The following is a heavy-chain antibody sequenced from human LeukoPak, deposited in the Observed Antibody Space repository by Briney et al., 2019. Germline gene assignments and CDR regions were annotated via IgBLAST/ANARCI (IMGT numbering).Heavy chain of an antibody. CDR3: ARDRLTHYYDSSGLFDY. CDR2: ISYDGSNK. Sequence: TGGSLRLSCAASGFTFSSYAMHWVRQAPGKGLEWVAVISYDGSNKYYADSVKGRFTISRDNSKNTLYLQMNSLRAEDTAVYYCARDRLTHYYDSSGLFDYWGQGTLVTVSS. D-gene: IGHD3-22*01. J-gene: IGHJ4*02. V-gene: IGHV3-30-3*01. CDR1: GFTFSSYA.